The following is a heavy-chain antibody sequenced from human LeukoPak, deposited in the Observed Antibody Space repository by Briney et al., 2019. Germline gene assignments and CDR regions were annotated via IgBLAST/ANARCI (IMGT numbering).Heavy chain of an antibody. V-gene: IGHV3-23*01. CDR2: ISGSGGST. D-gene: IGHD2-2*01. Sequence: GGSLRLSCAASGFTFSSYAMSWVRQAPGKGLEWVSAISGSGGSTYYADSVKGRFTISRDNSKNTLYLQMNSPRAEDTAVYYCAKHFDIVVVPAAIDWFDPWGQGTLVTVSS. J-gene: IGHJ5*02. CDR3: AKHFDIVVVPAAIDWFDP. CDR1: GFTFSSYA.